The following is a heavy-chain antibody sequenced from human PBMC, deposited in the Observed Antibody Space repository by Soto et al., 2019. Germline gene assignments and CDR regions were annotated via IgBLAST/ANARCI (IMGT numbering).Heavy chain of an antibody. Sequence: VESGGGVVQPGRSLRLSCAASTFTFSSYGMHWVRQAPGKGLEWVAVILYDGSNKYYADSVKGRFSISRDNSKSTLYLQMNSLKPEDTAVYYCAKDRGALRWSEEHYYFDFWGQGTLVAVSS. CDR2: ILYDGSNK. D-gene: IGHD4-17*01. CDR3: AKDRGALRWSEEHYYFDF. CDR1: TFTFSSYG. V-gene: IGHV3-30*18. J-gene: IGHJ4*02.